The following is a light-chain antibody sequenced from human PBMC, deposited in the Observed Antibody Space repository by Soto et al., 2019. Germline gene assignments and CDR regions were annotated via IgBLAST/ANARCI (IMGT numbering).Light chain of an antibody. Sequence: ALTQPPSVSGSPGQSVTISCTGTSSDVGGYDYVSWYQQRPGKAPKLLIYDVTKRPSGVPDRFSGSKSGNTASLTISGLQAEDEADFYCCSYGGSFPYVFGTGTKVNVL. CDR3: CSYGGSFPYV. CDR1: SSDVGGYDY. J-gene: IGLJ1*01. V-gene: IGLV2-11*01. CDR2: DVT.